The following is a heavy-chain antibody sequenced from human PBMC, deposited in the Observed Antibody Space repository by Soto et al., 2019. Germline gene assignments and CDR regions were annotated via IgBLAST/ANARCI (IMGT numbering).Heavy chain of an antibody. V-gene: IGHV4-38-2*02. CDR2: IYHSGST. Sequence: SQTWSLTCTVSGYSPSTGCYWGWVRQPPGKGLGGIGRIYHSGSTYYNPSLKSRDTISVDTSKKQFSLKLSSGTAADTAVYYLSRGLTPFTIFGGVILKLNWFDPGGQGTLVT. CDR3: SRGLTPFTIFGGVILKLNWFDP. CDR1: GYSPSTGCY. D-gene: IGHD3-3*01. J-gene: IGHJ5*02.